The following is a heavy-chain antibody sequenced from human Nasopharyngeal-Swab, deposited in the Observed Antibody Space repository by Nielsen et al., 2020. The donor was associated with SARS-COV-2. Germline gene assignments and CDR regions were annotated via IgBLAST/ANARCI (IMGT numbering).Heavy chain of an antibody. Sequence: ASVKVSCKASRYNFTTYDFNWVRQATGQGLEWMGWMNPNSGNTGYAQKLQGRVTMTTDTSTSTAYMELRSLRSDDTAVYYCARGGHYYDSRGDYWGQGTLVTVSS. CDR2: MNPNSGNT. V-gene: IGHV1-8*01. CDR1: RYNFTTYD. D-gene: IGHD3-22*01. CDR3: ARGGHYYDSRGDY. J-gene: IGHJ4*02.